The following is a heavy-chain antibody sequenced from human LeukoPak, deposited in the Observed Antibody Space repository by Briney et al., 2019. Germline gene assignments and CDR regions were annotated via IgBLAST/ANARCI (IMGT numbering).Heavy chain of an antibody. J-gene: IGHJ6*02. V-gene: IGHV3-23*01. CDR1: GFTFSVYG. CDR2: ISGSGGST. Sequence: PGGSLRLSCAASGFTFSVYGMSWVRQAPGKGLEWVSGISGSGGSTYYADSVKGRFTISRDNSKNTLYLQMNSLRAEDTAVYYCAKGTVAGHFYYYDMDVWGQGTTVTVSS. D-gene: IGHD6-19*01. CDR3: AKGTVAGHFYYYDMDV.